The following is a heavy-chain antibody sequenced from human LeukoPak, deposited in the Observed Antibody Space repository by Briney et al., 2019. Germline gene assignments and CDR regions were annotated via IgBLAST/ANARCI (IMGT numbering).Heavy chain of an antibody. Sequence: SVKVSCKASGGTFSSYAISWVRQAPGQGLEWMGGIIPIFGTANYAQKFQGRVTITADESTSTAYMELSSLRSEDTAVYYCARGITMVRGDRSVDYWGQGTLVTVSS. CDR2: IIPIFGTA. V-gene: IGHV1-69*13. CDR1: GGTFSSYA. CDR3: ARGITMVRGDRSVDY. D-gene: IGHD3-10*01. J-gene: IGHJ4*02.